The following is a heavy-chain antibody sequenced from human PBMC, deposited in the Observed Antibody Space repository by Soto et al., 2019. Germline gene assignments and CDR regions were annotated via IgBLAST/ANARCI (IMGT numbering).Heavy chain of an antibody. CDR2: IIPIFGTA. J-gene: IGHJ6*02. D-gene: IGHD3-3*01. Sequence: GASVKVSCKASGGTFSSYAISWVRQAPGQGLEWMGGIIPIFGTANYAQKFQGRVTITADKSTSTAYMELSSLRSEDTAVYYCARASASAIVGVVTHYYYGMDVWGQGTTVTVSS. CDR1: GGTFSSYA. V-gene: IGHV1-69*06. CDR3: ARASASAIVGVVTHYYYGMDV.